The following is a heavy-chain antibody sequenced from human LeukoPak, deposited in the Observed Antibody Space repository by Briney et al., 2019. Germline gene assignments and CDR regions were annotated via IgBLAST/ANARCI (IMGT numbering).Heavy chain of an antibody. J-gene: IGHJ6*03. V-gene: IGHV3-30*02. D-gene: IGHD4-11*01. CDR3: AKVDDYSNYEAYYYYYYMDV. Sequence: PGGSLRLSCAASGFTFSSYGMHWVRQAPGKGLEWVAFIRYDGSNKYYADSVKGRFTISRDNSKNTLYLQMNSLRAEDTAVYYCAKVDDYSNYEAYYYYYYMDVWGKGTTVTVSS. CDR2: IRYDGSNK. CDR1: GFTFSSYG.